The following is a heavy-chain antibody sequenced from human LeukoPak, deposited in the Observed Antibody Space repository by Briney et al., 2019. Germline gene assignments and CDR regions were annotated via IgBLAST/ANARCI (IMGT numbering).Heavy chain of an antibody. Sequence: PSETLSLTCAVYGGSFSGYYWSWIRQSPGKGLEWIGEINHSGSTNYNPPLKSRVTISVDTSKNQFSLKLSSVTAADTAVYYCARGRGGEYSSSSGPFHYWGQGTLVTVSS. CDR2: INHSGST. CDR3: ARGRGGEYSSSSGPFHY. D-gene: IGHD6-6*01. J-gene: IGHJ4*02. V-gene: IGHV4-34*01. CDR1: GGSFSGYY.